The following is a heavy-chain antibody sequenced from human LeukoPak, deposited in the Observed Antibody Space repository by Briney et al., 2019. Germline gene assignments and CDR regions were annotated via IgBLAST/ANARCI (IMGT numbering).Heavy chain of an antibody. J-gene: IGHJ4*02. D-gene: IGHD6-25*01. V-gene: IGHV3-74*01. Sequence: GGSLRLSCAASGFTFNAFWMNWVRQVPGKGLMWVSRIHKDGIDTWYADSMKGRFTISRDNAENTVYLHLNSLRVEDTAVHYCARESEAAGTYYLDHWGQGNLVTVSS. CDR3: ARESEAAGTYYLDH. CDR1: GFTFNAFW. CDR2: IHKDGIDT.